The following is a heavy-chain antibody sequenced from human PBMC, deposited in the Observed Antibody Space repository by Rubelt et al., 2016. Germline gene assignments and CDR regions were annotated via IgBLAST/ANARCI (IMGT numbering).Heavy chain of an antibody. CDR1: GFTFSSYD. V-gene: IGHV3-30*03. D-gene: IGHD3-10*01. J-gene: IGHJ5*02. Sequence: GFTFSSYDMHWVRQAPGKGLEWVALISYDGSNKYYADSVKGRFTISRDKSKNTLYLQMNSLRAEDTAVYYCARCYGSGGYGNWFDPWGQGTLVTVSS. CDR2: ISYDGSNK. CDR3: ARCYGSGGYGNWFDP.